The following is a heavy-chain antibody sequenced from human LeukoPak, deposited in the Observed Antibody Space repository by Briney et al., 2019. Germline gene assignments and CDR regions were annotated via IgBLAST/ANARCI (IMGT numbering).Heavy chain of an antibody. V-gene: IGHV1-18*01. CDR2: ISAYNGNT. D-gene: IGHD2-15*01. CDR1: GYTFTSYG. CDR3: ATRVVGYCSGGSCPDDAFDI. Sequence: ASVKVSCKASGYTFTSYGISWVRQAPGQGLEWMGWISAYNGNTNYAQKLQGRVTMTRNTSISTAYMELSSLRSEDTAVYYCATRVVGYCSGGSCPDDAFDIWGQGTMVTVSS. J-gene: IGHJ3*02.